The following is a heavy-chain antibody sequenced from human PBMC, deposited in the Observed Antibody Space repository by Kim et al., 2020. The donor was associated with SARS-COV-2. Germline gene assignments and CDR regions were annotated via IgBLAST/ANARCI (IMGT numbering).Heavy chain of an antibody. V-gene: IGHV3-48*03. D-gene: IGHD6-13*01. CDR2: ISNSGSSI. Sequence: GGSLRLSCAGSGFTFSSYEMNWVRQAPGKGLEWVSYISNSGSSIYYANSVRGRFTISRDNAKNSLYLQMNSLRAEDTAVYYCATPGIAAAGNVGYWGQGTLVTVSS. CDR1: GFTFSSYE. J-gene: IGHJ4*02. CDR3: ATPGIAAAGNVGY.